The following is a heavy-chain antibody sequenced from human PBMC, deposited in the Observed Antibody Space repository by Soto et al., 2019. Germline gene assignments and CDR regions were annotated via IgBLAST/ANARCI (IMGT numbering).Heavy chain of an antibody. Sequence: GGSLRLSCAASGLSFKNYYMTWVRQSPEKGLEWVSIITTSGGNTNYGASVKGRVTISRDNANNPLYLQMSGLRAEDTALYYCWSVCYTIFVNYFDFWGQVPLVTLSP. CDR3: WSVCYTIFVNYFDF. CDR2: ITTSGGNT. V-gene: IGHV3-11*03. CDR1: GLSFKNYY. D-gene: IGHD2-2*02. J-gene: IGHJ5*01.